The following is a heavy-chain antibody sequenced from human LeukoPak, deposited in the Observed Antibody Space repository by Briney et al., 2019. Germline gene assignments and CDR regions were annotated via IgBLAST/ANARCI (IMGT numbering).Heavy chain of an antibody. V-gene: IGHV3-53*01. CDR2: IYSGGTT. CDR3: ARHSRGRWYVFDY. Sequence: PGGSLRLSCAASGFTVSTNYMSWVRQAPGKGLEWVSLIYSGGTTYYSDSVKGRFTISRENSQNTLYLQMNSLRAEDTAVYYCARHSRGRWYVFDYWGQGTLVTVSS. D-gene: IGHD6-13*01. J-gene: IGHJ4*02. CDR1: GFTVSTNY.